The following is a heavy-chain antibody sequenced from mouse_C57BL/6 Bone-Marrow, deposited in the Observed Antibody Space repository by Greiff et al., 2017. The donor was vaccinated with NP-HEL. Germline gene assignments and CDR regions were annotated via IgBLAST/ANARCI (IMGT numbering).Heavy chain of an antibody. Sequence: EVQLQQSGPGLVKPSQSLSLTCSVSGYSITSGYYWNWIRQFPGNKLEWMGYISYDGSNNYNPSLKNRNTITRDTSKNQCFLTLKSVTTEDTATYYCLSMDYWGQGTSVTVSS. CDR1: GYSITSGYY. V-gene: IGHV3-6*01. CDR2: ISYDGSN. J-gene: IGHJ4*01. CDR3: LSMDY.